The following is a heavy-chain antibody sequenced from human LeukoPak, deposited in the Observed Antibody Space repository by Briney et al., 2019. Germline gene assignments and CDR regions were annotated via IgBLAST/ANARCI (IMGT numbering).Heavy chain of an antibody. CDR3: AKPDRITMVRVVIIYPDY. V-gene: IGHV3-23*01. CDR1: GFTFNNYA. J-gene: IGHJ4*02. D-gene: IGHD3-10*01. CDR2: ISGSGGST. Sequence: PGGSLRLSCAASGFTFNNYAMSWVRQAPGKGLEWVSAISGSGGSTYYADSVKGRFTISRDNSKNTLYLQMNSLRAEDTAVYYCAKPDRITMVRVVIIYPDYWGQGTLVTVSS.